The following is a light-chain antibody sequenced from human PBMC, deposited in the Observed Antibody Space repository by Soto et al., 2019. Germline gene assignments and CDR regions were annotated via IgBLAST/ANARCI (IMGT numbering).Light chain of an antibody. CDR2: SNR. V-gene: IGLV1-40*01. CDR1: GSNIGAGYD. J-gene: IGLJ1*01. CDR3: QSYDSSLSGYV. Sequence: QSVLTQPPSVSGAPGQRVTISCTVSGSNIGAGYDVHWYQHLPGTAPKLPIYSNRNRPSGVPDRFSGSKSGTSASLAITGLQAEDEADYYCQSYDSSLSGYVFGTGTKVTVL.